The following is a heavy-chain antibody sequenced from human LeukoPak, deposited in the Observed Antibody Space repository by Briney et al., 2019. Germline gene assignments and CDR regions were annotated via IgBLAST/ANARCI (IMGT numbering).Heavy chain of an antibody. J-gene: IGHJ4*02. CDR2: INPNSGGT. CDR1: GYTFTGYY. CDR3: ARGLEDGWPFDY. V-gene: IGHV1-2*06. D-gene: IGHD2-15*01. Sequence: GASVKVSCKASGYTFTGYYMHWVRQAPGQRLEWMGRINPNSGGTNYAQKFQGRVTMTRDTSISTAYMELSRLRSDDTAVYYCARGLEDGWPFDYWGQGTLVTVSS.